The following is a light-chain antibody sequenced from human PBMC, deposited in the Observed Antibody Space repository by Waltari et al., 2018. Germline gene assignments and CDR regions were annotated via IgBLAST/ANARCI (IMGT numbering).Light chain of an antibody. V-gene: IGKV1-9*01. Sequence: IELTQSPSSLSDSVGDRVTITCRASQGITSHLAWYQQKPGKAPKLLSYSASTLQSGGPSRFSGSGSGTDFALTISSLQPEDFATYDCQHLINYPITFGQWTKLDIK. J-gene: IGKJ2*01. CDR1: QGITSH. CDR3: QHLINYPIT. CDR2: SAS.